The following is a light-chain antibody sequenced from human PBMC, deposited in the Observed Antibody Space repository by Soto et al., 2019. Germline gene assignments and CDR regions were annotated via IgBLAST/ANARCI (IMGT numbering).Light chain of an antibody. CDR2: DAS. CDR1: QDISNY. Sequence: DIQMTQSPSSLSASVGDRVTITCQASQDISNYLNWYQQKPGKAPKLLIYDASNLETGVPSRFSGSGSGTDFTLTISSLLPEDFATYYCQQSYSTPLTFGGGTKVDIK. J-gene: IGKJ4*01. V-gene: IGKV1-39*01. CDR3: QQSYSTPLT.